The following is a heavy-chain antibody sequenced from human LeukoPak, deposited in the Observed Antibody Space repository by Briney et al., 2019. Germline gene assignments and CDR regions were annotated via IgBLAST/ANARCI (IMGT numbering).Heavy chain of an antibody. J-gene: IGHJ6*03. V-gene: IGHV3-48*03. Sequence: GGSLRLSCEASGFSFSNYDTNWVRQAPGKGLEWVSFISGSGSIIYYADSVKGRFIISRDIGKNSVYLQMNSLRAEDTAVYYCAKPWVVGDYYYYMDVWGKGTTVTISS. CDR3: AKPWVVGDYYYYMDV. CDR2: ISGSGSII. CDR1: GFSFSNYD. D-gene: IGHD3-10*01.